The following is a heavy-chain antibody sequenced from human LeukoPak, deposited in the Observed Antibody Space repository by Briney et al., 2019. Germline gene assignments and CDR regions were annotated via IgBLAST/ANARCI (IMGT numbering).Heavy chain of an antibody. Sequence: SGGSLRLSCAASGFTFSSYAMMWLRQAPGKGLEWVSAISGGGGTTLYADSVKGRFTISRDNSKNTLYLQMSSLRAEDTAVYYCARVRYNSGYIFDYWGQGALVTVSS. CDR2: ISGGGGTT. D-gene: IGHD5-18*01. CDR1: GFTFSSYA. CDR3: ARVRYNSGYIFDY. V-gene: IGHV3-23*01. J-gene: IGHJ4*02.